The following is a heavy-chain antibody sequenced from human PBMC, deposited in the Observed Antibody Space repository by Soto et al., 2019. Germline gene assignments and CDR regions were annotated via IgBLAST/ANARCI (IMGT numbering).Heavy chain of an antibody. Sequence: PGESLKISCQVSGYTFTIYWIGWVRQMPGKGLEWMGIIYPSDSDTRYSPSFQGQVTISADRSINTAYLQWDSLKASDTAIYYCARPANTVADPFDLWGQGTPVTVSS. D-gene: IGHD4-17*01. CDR1: GYTFTIYW. J-gene: IGHJ4*02. CDR2: IYPSDSDT. CDR3: ARPANTVADPFDL. V-gene: IGHV5-51*01.